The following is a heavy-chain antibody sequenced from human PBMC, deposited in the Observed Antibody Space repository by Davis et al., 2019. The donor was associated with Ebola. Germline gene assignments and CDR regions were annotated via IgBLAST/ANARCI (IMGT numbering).Heavy chain of an antibody. V-gene: IGHV3-73*01. CDR3: TKGSSGTDY. CDR2: IRSKANSYAT. J-gene: IGHJ4*02. Sequence: GESLKIHCAAPGFTFSGSAMHWVRQASGKGLEWVGRIRSKANSYATAYAASVKGRFTISRDDSKNTAYLQMNSLKTEDTAVYYCTKGSSGTDYWGQGTLVTVSS. CDR1: GFTFSGSA. D-gene: IGHD3-22*01.